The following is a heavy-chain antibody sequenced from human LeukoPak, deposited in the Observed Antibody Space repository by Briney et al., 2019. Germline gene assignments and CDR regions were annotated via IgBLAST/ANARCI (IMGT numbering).Heavy chain of an antibody. CDR3: ARHQETGGAAADFDY. CDR1: GYSFTSCW. V-gene: IGHV5-51*01. CDR2: IYPGDSDT. Sequence: GESLKISCKGSGYSFTSCWIGWVRQMPGKGLEWMGIIYPGDSDTRYSPSFQGQVTISADKSISTAYLQWTSLKASDNAMYYCARHQETGGAAADFDYWGQGTLVTVSS. J-gene: IGHJ4*02. D-gene: IGHD6-13*01.